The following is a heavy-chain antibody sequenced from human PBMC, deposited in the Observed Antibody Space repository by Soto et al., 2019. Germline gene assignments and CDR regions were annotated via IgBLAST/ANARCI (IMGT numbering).Heavy chain of an antibody. D-gene: IGHD3-10*01. Sequence: ASVKVSCKASGYTLTSYAMHWVRQAPGQRLEWMGWINAGNGNTKYSQKFQGRVTITRDTSASTAYMELSSLRSEDTAVYYCASEPQITRSYGMDVWRQGTTVTVSS. CDR3: ASEPQITRSYGMDV. J-gene: IGHJ6*02. CDR1: GYTLTSYA. CDR2: INAGNGNT. V-gene: IGHV1-3*01.